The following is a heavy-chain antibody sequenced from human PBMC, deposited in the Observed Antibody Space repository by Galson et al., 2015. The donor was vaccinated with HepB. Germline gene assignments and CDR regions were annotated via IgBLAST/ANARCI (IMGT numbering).Heavy chain of an antibody. CDR3: AKDNGFLGNTMIVGTKGAFDI. J-gene: IGHJ3*02. Sequence: SLRLSCAASGFTFDDYAMHWVRQAPGKGLEWVSGISWNSGSIGYADSVKGRFTISRDNAKNSLYLQMNSLRAEDTALYYCAKDNGFLGNTMIVGTKGAFDIWGQGTMVTVSS. D-gene: IGHD3-22*01. V-gene: IGHV3-9*01. CDR2: ISWNSGSI. CDR1: GFTFDDYA.